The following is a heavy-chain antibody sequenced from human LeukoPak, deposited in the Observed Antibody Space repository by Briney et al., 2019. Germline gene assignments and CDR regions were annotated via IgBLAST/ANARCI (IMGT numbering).Heavy chain of an antibody. D-gene: IGHD1-26*01. V-gene: IGHV3-30*03. CDR1: GFTFSSYG. Sequence: GGSLRLSCAASGFTFSSYGMHWVRQAPGKGLEWVAVISYDGSNKYYADSVKGRFTISRDNSKNTLSLQMNSLRAEDTAVYYCARDPGRESYDYYYYGMGVWGQGSTVTVSS. CDR2: ISYDGSNK. CDR3: ARDPGRESYDYYYYGMGV. J-gene: IGHJ6*02.